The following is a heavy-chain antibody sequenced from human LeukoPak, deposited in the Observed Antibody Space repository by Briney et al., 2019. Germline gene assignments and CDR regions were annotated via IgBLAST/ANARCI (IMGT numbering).Heavy chain of an antibody. CDR3: ARVHSSSWYFQH. CDR2: ISSSGSTI. J-gene: IGHJ1*01. V-gene: IGHV3-48*03. CDR1: GFTFSSYE. D-gene: IGHD6-13*01. Sequence: GGSLRPSCAASGFTFSSYEMNWVRQAPGKGLEWVSYISSSGSTIYYADSVEGRFTISRDNAKNSLYLQMNSLRAEDTAVYYCARVHSSSWYFQHWGQGTLVTVSS.